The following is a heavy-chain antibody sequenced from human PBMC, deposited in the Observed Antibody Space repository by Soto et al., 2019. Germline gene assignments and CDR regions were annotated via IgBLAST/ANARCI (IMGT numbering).Heavy chain of an antibody. CDR3: AKDNYYGSGSYYPLDY. Sequence: EVQLLESGGGLVQPGGSLRLSCAASGFTFSSYAMSWVRQAPGKGLEWVSAISGSGGSTYYADSVKGRFTISRDNSKNTLYLQMNSLRAEDTALYYCAKDNYYGSGSYYPLDYWGQGTLVTVSS. V-gene: IGHV3-23*01. D-gene: IGHD3-10*01. CDR2: ISGSGGST. J-gene: IGHJ4*02. CDR1: GFTFSSYA.